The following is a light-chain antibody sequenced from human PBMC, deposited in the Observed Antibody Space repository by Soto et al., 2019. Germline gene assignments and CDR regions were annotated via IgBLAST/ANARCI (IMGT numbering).Light chain of an antibody. Sequence: QSVLTQPPSASGTPGQRVTISCSGSSSNIGSNTVNWYQQLPGTAPKLLIYSNNQRRSGVPDRFSGSKSGTSASLAISGLQSEDEADYYCATWDDSPNGPVFGGGTQLTVL. V-gene: IGLV1-44*01. CDR1: SSNIGSNT. CDR3: ATWDDSPNGPV. CDR2: SNN. J-gene: IGLJ2*01.